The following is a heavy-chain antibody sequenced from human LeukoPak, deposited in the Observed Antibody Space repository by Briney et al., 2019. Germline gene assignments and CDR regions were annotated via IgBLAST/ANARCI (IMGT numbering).Heavy chain of an antibody. D-gene: IGHD7-27*01. J-gene: IGHJ4*02. CDR3: ARYLNWETY. CDR2: IKTDGSQI. V-gene: IGHV3-7*01. Sequence: GGSLRLSCAASGFTFDDYGMSWVRQAPGKGLEWVANIKTDGSQIYYVDSVKGRFTISRDNAKNSLYLQMNSLRAEDTAVYYCARYLNWETYWGQGTLVSVSS. CDR1: GFTFDDYG.